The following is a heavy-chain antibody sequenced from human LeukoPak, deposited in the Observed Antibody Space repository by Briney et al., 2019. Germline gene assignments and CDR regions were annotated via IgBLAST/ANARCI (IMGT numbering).Heavy chain of an antibody. Sequence: PGGSLRLSCAASGFTVSSNYMSWVRQAPGKGLEWVSVIHSGGSTDYADSVKGRFTISRDNSKNTLYLQMNSLRAEDTAVYYCARGGSYDYVWGSYRYGDYWGQGTLVTVSS. J-gene: IGHJ4*02. D-gene: IGHD3-16*02. CDR3: ARGGSYDYVWGSYRYGDY. V-gene: IGHV3-66*01. CDR1: GFTVSSNY. CDR2: IHSGGST.